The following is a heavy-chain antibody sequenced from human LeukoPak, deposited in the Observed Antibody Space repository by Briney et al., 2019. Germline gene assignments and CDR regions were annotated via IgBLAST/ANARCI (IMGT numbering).Heavy chain of an antibody. J-gene: IGHJ4*02. D-gene: IGHD5-18*01. Sequence: TSETLSLTCAVYGGSFSGYYWSWIRQPPGKGLEWIGEINHSGSTNYNPSLESRVTISVDTSKNQFSLKLSSVTAADTAVYYCASQGDTAMVIDYWGQGTLVTVSS. CDR2: INHSGST. CDR3: ASQGDTAMVIDY. V-gene: IGHV4-34*01. CDR1: GGSFSGYY.